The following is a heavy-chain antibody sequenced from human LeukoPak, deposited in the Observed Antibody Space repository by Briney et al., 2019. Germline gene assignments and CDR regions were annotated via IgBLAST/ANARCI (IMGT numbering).Heavy chain of an antibody. CDR2: IYYSGST. CDR3: AKEADSSGWYGDAFDI. D-gene: IGHD6-19*01. V-gene: IGHV4-59*01. J-gene: IGHJ3*02. CDR1: GGSISSYY. Sequence: PSETLSLTCTVSGGSISSYYWNWIRQPPGKGLEWIGYIYYSGSTNYNPSLKSRVTISVDTSKNQFSLKLSSVTAAGTAVYYCAKEADSSGWYGDAFDIWGQGTMVTVSS.